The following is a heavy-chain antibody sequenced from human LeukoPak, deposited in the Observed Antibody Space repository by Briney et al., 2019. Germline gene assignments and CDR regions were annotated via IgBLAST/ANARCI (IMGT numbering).Heavy chain of an antibody. Sequence: PGGSVRLSCAPPGFTFSSYWIHWVRHAPGKGLLWVSRINSDGSSTSYADSVKGRFTISRDNAKNTLYLQMNSLRAEDTAVYYCAKRRSRNMITFGGVENWFDPWGQGTLVTVSS. CDR3: AKRRSRNMITFGGVENWFDP. D-gene: IGHD3-16*01. J-gene: IGHJ5*02. CDR2: INSDGSST. V-gene: IGHV3-74*01. CDR1: GFTFSSYW.